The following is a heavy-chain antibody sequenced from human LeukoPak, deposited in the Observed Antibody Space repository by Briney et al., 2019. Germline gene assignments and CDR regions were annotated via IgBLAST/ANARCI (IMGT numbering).Heavy chain of an antibody. CDR3: TTVGSSRYYYYFDY. V-gene: IGHV3-15*01. Sequence: GGSLRLSCAASGFTFSSYSMSWVRQAPGKGLEWVGRIKSKTDGATTEYAAPVKGRFTISRDDSKNTLYLQMNSLKTEDTAVYYCTTVGSSRYYYYFDYWGQGSLVTVSS. D-gene: IGHD3-22*01. CDR1: GFTFSSYS. CDR2: IKSKTDGATT. J-gene: IGHJ4*02.